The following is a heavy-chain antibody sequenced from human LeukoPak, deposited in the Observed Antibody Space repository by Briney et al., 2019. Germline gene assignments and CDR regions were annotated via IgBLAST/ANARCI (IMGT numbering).Heavy chain of an antibody. CDR1: GFTFSSYA. CDR2: ISTSGTTI. J-gene: IGHJ4*02. CDR3: VSQFSGWYMDY. V-gene: IGHV3-48*04. Sequence: GGSLRLSCAASGFTFSSYAMGWVRQAPGKGLEWISYISTSGTTIYYADSVKGRFTISRDNAKNSLYLQMNSLRAEDTAIYYCVSQFSGWYMDYWGQGTLVTVSS. D-gene: IGHD6-19*01.